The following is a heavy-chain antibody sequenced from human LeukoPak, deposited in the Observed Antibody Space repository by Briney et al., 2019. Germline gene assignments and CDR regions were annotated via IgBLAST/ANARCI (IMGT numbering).Heavy chain of an antibody. D-gene: IGHD3-10*02. CDR3: AELGITMIGGV. CDR1: GFTFSSYW. V-gene: IGHV3-74*01. CDR2: INSDGSNT. Sequence: PGGSLRLSCAASGFTFSSYWMHWVRQAPGKGPVWVSRINSDGSNTSYADSVKGRFTISRDNAKNSLYLQMNSLRAEDTAVYYCAELGITMIGGVWGKGTTVTISS. J-gene: IGHJ6*04.